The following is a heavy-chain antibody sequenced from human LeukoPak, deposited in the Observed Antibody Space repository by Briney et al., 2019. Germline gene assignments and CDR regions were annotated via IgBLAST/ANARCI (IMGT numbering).Heavy chain of an antibody. J-gene: IGHJ4*02. Sequence: GGSLRLSGAASGFTLGTSWMSWVRQAPGKGLEWVANINQDGSDKRYVDSVKGRLTVSRDNVENSLYLQMNTLITEDTALYFCASLGVPTYFDQWRQGTLVSVAS. CDR1: GFTLGTSW. CDR3: ASLGVPTYFDQ. CDR2: INQDGSDK. V-gene: IGHV3-7*01. D-gene: IGHD4/OR15-4a*01.